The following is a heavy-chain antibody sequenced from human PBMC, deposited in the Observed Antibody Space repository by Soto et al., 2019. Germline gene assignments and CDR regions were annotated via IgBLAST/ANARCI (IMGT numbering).Heavy chain of an antibody. CDR1: GFTFSNAW. CDR2: IKSKTDGGTT. V-gene: IGHV3-15*01. J-gene: IGHJ6*03. D-gene: IGHD6-6*01. CDR3: TTDPLRAARPGYYYYYYMDV. Sequence: GGSLRLSCAASGFTFSNAWMSWVRQAPGKGLEWVGRIKSKTDGGTTDYAAPVKGRFTISRDDSKNTLYLQMNSLKTEDTAVYYCTTDPLRAARPGYYYYYYMDVWGKGTTVTVSS.